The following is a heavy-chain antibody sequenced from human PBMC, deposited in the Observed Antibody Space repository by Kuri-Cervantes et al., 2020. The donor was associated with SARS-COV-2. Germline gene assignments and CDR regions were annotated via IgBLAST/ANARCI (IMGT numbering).Heavy chain of an antibody. D-gene: IGHD6-6*01. Sequence: GESLKISCAASGFTFSSYSMNWVRQAPGKGLEWVSSISSSSSYIYYADSVKGRFSISRDNSKDTLYLQMNSLRAEDTAVYYCARMLGSSSYLGYYYYSYMDVWGKGTTVTVSS. J-gene: IGHJ6*03. CDR2: ISSSSSYI. CDR1: GFTFSSYS. CDR3: ARMLGSSSYLGYYYYSYMDV. V-gene: IGHV3-21*01.